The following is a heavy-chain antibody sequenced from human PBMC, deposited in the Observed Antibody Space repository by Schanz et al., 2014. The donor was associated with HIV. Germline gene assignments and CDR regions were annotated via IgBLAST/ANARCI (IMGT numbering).Heavy chain of an antibody. D-gene: IGHD3-22*01. Sequence: QVQLQESGPGLVKASQTLSLTCTVSGGSINSGGYYWSWIRQHPGKGLEWIGRIYTSGGTNYNPSLKSRVTMTVDPPKNQFSRKLSSVTAADTAVYYCARTVPRYDSSGSYPDAFDIWGQGTMVTVSS. V-gene: IGHV4-61*02. J-gene: IGHJ3*02. CDR2: IYTSGGT. CDR1: GGSINSGGYY. CDR3: ARTVPRYDSSGSYPDAFDI.